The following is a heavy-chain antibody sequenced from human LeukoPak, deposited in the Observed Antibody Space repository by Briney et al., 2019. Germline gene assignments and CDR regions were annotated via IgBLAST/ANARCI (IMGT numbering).Heavy chain of an antibody. J-gene: IGHJ4*02. CDR2: IDQDGSVR. V-gene: IGHV3-7*01. D-gene: IGHD6-13*01. CDR1: GFTFSSFW. CDR3: ARDPGSSSFDY. Sequence: QPGGSLRLSCVASGFTFSSFWMSWVRQAPGKGLEFVANIDQDGSVRNYVDSVKGLFIISRDNAKNSLYLQMDSLRAEDTAVYFCARDPGSSSFDYWGLGTPVTVSS.